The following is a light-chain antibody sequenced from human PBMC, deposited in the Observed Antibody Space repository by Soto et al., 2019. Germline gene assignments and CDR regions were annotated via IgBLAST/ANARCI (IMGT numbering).Light chain of an antibody. J-gene: IGLJ1*01. V-gene: IGLV2-23*02. CDR2: EVN. CDR1: SSNVGSYKL. CDR3: CSSGGSPTYV. Sequence: QSVLAQPASVSGSPGQSITISCTGTSSNVGSYKLVSWYQQHPGKAPKLMIFEVNKRPSGVSNRFSGSKSGNTASLTISGLKVEDEAAYYCCSSGGSPTYVFGNGTKVTV.